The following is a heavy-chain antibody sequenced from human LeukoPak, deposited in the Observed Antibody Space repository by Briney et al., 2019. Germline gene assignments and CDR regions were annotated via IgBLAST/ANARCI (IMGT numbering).Heavy chain of an antibody. D-gene: IGHD6-19*01. J-gene: IGHJ6*02. CDR1: GFTFDDYA. CDR2: ISWDGGST. CDR3: AKDAAGTVHYYYYGMDV. V-gene: IGHV3-43D*03. Sequence: GGSLRLSCAASGFTFDDYAMHWVRQAPGKGLEWVSLISWDGGSTYYADSVKGRFTISRDNSKNSLYLQMNSLRAEDTALYYCAKDAAGTVHYYYYGMDVWGQGTTVTVSS.